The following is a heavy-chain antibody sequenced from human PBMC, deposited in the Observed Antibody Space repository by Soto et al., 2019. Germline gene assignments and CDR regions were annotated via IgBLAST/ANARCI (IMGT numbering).Heavy chain of an antibody. CDR3: AREARGASGWYIYCYMDV. J-gene: IGHJ6*03. CDR2: INAGNGNT. Sequence: QVQLVQSGAEVKKPGASVKVSCKASGYTFTSYAMHWVRQAPGQRLEWMGWINAGNGNTKYSQKFQGRVTITRDTSASTAYMELGSLRSEDTAVYYCAREARGASGWYIYCYMDVWGKGTTVTVSS. V-gene: IGHV1-3*01. D-gene: IGHD6-19*01. CDR1: GYTFTSYA.